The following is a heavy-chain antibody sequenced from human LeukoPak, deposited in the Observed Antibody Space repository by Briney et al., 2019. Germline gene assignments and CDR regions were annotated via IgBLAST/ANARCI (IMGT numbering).Heavy chain of an antibody. J-gene: IGHJ4*02. D-gene: IGHD1-20*01. Sequence: GGSLRLSCAASGFIFSNHWMHWVRQAPGKGLVWVSRINSDGSSTSYADSVKGRFTISRDNAKNTLYLQMNSLRVEDTAVYYCASLTGSSLFDYWGQGTLVTVSS. V-gene: IGHV3-74*01. CDR2: INSDGSST. CDR1: GFIFSNHW. CDR3: ASLTGSSLFDY.